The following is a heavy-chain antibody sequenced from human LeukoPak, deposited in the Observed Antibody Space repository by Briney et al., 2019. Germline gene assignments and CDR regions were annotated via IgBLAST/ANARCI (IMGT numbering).Heavy chain of an antibody. J-gene: IGHJ4*02. CDR2: ISYDGSNK. CDR1: GFTFSSYA. D-gene: IGHD5-18*01. CDR3: ARDLGDTAMVRLFSTLFDY. Sequence: AGGSLRLSCAASGFTFSSYAMHWVRQAPGKGLEWVAVISYDGSNKYYADSVKGRFTISRDNSKNTLYLQMNSLRAEDTAVYYCARDLGDTAMVRLFSTLFDYWGQGTLVTVSS. V-gene: IGHV3-30-3*01.